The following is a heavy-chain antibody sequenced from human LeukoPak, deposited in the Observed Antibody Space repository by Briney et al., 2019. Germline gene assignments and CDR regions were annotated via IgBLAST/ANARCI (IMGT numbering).Heavy chain of an antibody. CDR2: ISAYNGNT. Sequence: GAPVKVSCKASGYTFTSYGISWVRQAPGQGLEWMGWISAYNGNTNYAQKLQGRVTMTTDTSTSTAYMELRSLRSDDTAVYYCARDPRGRFGEFNFDYWGQGTLVTVSS. D-gene: IGHD3-10*01. CDR3: ARDPRGRFGEFNFDY. V-gene: IGHV1-18*01. J-gene: IGHJ4*02. CDR1: GYTFTSYG.